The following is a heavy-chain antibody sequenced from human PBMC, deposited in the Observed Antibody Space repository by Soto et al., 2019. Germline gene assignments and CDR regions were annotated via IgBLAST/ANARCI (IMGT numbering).Heavy chain of an antibody. CDR3: ARGGDGSNSGPVS. CDR2: IIPKLGSA. Sequence: GASVKVSCKASGGGNLRDYRTTWVRRAPGQGLEWMGGIIPKLGSANYAQNFQGRVTVTADESTNTGYMELRSRRSDEPAVYYCARGGDGSNSGPVSWGQGPPVTASP. CDR1: GGGNLRDYR. V-gene: IGHV1-69*13. D-gene: IGHD2-21*01. J-gene: IGHJ5*02.